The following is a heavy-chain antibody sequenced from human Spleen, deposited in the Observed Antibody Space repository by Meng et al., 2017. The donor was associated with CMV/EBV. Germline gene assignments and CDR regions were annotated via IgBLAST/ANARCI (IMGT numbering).Heavy chain of an antibody. CDR1: GGSFSGYY. CDR3: ARGIRYFDWLLSPSTRWFDP. V-gene: IGHV4-34*01. J-gene: IGHJ5*02. CDR2: INHSGST. D-gene: IGHD3-9*01. Sequence: TLSLTCAVYGGSFSGYYWSWIRQPPGKGLEWIGEINHSGSTNYNPSLKSRVTISVDTSKNQFSLKLSSVTAADTAVYYCARGIRYFDWLLSPSTRWFDPWGQGTLVTVSS.